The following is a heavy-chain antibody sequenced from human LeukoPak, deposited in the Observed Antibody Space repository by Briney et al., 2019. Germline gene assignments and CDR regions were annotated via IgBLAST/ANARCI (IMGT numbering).Heavy chain of an antibody. CDR2: ISSSSSYI. CDR3: AKGPIYCSSTSCPPDY. V-gene: IGHV3-21*04. D-gene: IGHD2-2*01. CDR1: GFTLRSYD. Sequence: GGSLRLSCAASGFTLRSYDMSWVRQAPGKGLEWFSSISSSSSYIYYADSVKGRFTISRDNAKNSLYLQMNSLRAEDTAVYYCAKGPIYCSSTSCPPDYWGQGTLVTVSS. J-gene: IGHJ4*02.